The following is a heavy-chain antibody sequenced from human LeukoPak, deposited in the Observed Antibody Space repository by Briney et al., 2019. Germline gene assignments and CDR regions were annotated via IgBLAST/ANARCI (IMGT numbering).Heavy chain of an antibody. V-gene: IGHV3-23*01. CDR3: ARDLRGNYDYVWGSYPDAFDI. J-gene: IGHJ3*02. D-gene: IGHD3-16*02. Sequence: GGSLRLSCAASGFSFSSYGMSWVRQAPGKGLEWVSSIGSSGYGTYYTDSVKGRFTISRDNSKNTLYLQMNSLRAEDTAVYYCARDLRGNYDYVWGSYPDAFDIWGQGTMVTVSS. CDR1: GFSFSSYG. CDR2: IGSSGYGT.